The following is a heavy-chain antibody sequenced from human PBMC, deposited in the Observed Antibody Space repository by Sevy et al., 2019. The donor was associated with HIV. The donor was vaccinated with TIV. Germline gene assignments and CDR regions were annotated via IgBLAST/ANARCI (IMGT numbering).Heavy chain of an antibody. V-gene: IGHV3-21*06. Sequence: GGSLRLSCATSGFSFSRSPMHWVRQAPGKGLEWVSSITSTSDYIYYADSLKGRCTISRDNAKTLLYLQMNSLRAEDTAVYYCARGPPPFYGMDVWGQGTTVTVSS. CDR3: ARGPPPFYGMDV. CDR2: ITSTSDYI. CDR1: GFSFSRSP. J-gene: IGHJ6*02.